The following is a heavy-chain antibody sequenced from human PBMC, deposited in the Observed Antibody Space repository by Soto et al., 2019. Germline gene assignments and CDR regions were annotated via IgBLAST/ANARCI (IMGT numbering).Heavy chain of an antibody. Sequence: QLQLQESGSGLVKPSQTLSLTCTVSGGSITSGGYSWTWIRQSPGKGLEWIWYTYQSGSAYYNPSLKSRVTISVDRTKNQFSLNLTSVTAADTAVYYCARDYYGMDVWGQGTTVTVSS. CDR2: TYQSGSA. J-gene: IGHJ6*02. V-gene: IGHV4-30-2*06. CDR1: GGSITSGGYS. CDR3: ARDYYGMDV.